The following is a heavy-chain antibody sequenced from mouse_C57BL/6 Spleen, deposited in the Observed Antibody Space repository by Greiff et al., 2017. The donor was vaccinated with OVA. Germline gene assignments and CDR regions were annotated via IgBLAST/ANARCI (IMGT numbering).Heavy chain of an antibody. CDR1: GFSLTSYG. D-gene: IGHD1-1*01. Sequence: QVQLKQSGPGLVQPSQSLSITCTVSGFSLTSYGVHWVRQSPGKGLEWLGVIWSGGSTDYNAAFISRLSISKDNSKSQVFFKMNSLQADDTAIYYCARSITTVVPYFDYWGQGTTLTVSS. CDR2: IWSGGST. CDR3: ARSITTVVPYFDY. J-gene: IGHJ2*01. V-gene: IGHV2-2*01.